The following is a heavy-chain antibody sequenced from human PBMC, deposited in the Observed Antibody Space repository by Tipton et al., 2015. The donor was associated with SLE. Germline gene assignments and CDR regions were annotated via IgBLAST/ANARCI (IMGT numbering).Heavy chain of an antibody. Sequence: TLSLTCTVSGGSISSYYWSWIRQPPGKGLEWIGYIYYSGSTYYNPSLKSRVTISVDTSKNQFSLKLSSVTAADTAVYYCASLRYGDYFDYWGQGTLVTVSS. D-gene: IGHD4-17*01. CDR1: GGSISSYY. CDR3: ASLRYGDYFDY. CDR2: IYYSGST. V-gene: IGHV4-59*08. J-gene: IGHJ4*02.